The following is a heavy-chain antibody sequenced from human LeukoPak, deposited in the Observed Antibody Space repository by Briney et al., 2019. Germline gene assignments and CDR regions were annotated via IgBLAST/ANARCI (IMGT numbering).Heavy chain of an antibody. Sequence: ASVKVSCEASGGTFSSYAISWVRQAPGQGLEWMGGIIPIFGTANYAQKFQGRVSITADESTSTTYMELSSLRSEDTAVYYCARAGLAAAGTLDYWGQGTLVTVSS. V-gene: IGHV1-69*13. CDR2: IIPIFGTA. CDR1: GGTFSSYA. CDR3: ARAGLAAAGTLDY. D-gene: IGHD6-13*01. J-gene: IGHJ4*02.